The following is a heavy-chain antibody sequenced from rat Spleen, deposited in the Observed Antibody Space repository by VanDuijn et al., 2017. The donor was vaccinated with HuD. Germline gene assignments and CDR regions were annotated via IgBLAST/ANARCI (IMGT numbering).Heavy chain of an antibody. J-gene: IGHJ2*01. D-gene: IGHD1-9*01. CDR2: VTPSGITT. V-gene: IGHV5-19*01. Sequence: EVQLVESGGGLVLPGRSLKLSCATSGFSFSKYGMQWIRQTPTKGLEWVAAVTPSGITTDYRDSVKGRFTISRENAESTLYLQMNSLRSEDTATYYCTKDQTYYGLFDCWGQGVMVTVSS. CDR3: TKDQTYYGLFDC. CDR1: GFSFSKYG.